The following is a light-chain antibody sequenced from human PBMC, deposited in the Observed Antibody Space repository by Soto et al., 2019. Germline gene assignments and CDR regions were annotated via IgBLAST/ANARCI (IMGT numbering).Light chain of an antibody. CDR2: SSS. Sequence: DIHMTQRPSFLSASVGDRVTIACRASQGISTWVVWYQQKPGAAPKLLIHSSSNLQSGVPSRFSGSGSGTDFTLTISSLQPEDFATYYCQQSNCCPLTFGPGGKVDIK. J-gene: IGKJ3*01. V-gene: IGKV1-12*01. CDR1: QGISTW. CDR3: QQSNCCPLT.